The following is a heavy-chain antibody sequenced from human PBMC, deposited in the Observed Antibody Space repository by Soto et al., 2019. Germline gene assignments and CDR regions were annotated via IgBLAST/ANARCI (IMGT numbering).Heavy chain of an antibody. J-gene: IGHJ4*02. Sequence: AQLVESGGGLVQPGGSLRLSCAASGFTFGSNWMSWVRQAPGKGLEWVANIKRDGSEKYYVDSVKGRFTISRDNAKNTLYLQMNSLRADDTAVYYCASLEWESTGYADYWGQGTLVTVSS. CDR2: IKRDGSEK. CDR3: ASLEWESTGYADY. CDR1: GFTFGSNW. V-gene: IGHV3-7*03. D-gene: IGHD3-3*01.